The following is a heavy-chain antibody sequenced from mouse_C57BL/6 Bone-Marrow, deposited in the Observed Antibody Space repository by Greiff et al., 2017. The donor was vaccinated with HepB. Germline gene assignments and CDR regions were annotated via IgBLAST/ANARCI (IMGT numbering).Heavy chain of an antibody. CDR3: ASPPGFGFDY. CDR2: INSDGGST. V-gene: IGHV5-2*01. Sequence: EVKLMDSGGGLVQPGESLKLSCESNEYEFPSHDMSWVRKTPEKRLELVAAINSDGGSTYYPDTMERRFIISRDNTKKTLYLQMSSLRSEDTALYYCASPPGFGFDYWGQGTTLTVSS. CDR1: EYEFPSHD. J-gene: IGHJ2*01.